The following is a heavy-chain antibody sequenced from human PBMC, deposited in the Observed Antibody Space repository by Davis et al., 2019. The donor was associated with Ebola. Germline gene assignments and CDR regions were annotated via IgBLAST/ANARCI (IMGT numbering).Heavy chain of an antibody. V-gene: IGHV1-2*04. CDR3: ARGSILWFGELVYYGMDV. J-gene: IGHJ6*02. D-gene: IGHD3-10*01. Sequence: AASVKVSCKASGGTFSSYAISWVRQAPGQGLEWMGWINPNSGGTNYAQKFQGWVTMTRDTSISTAYMELSRLRSDDTAVYYCARGSILWFGELVYYGMDVWGQGTTVTVSS. CDR2: INPNSGGT. CDR1: GGTFSSYA.